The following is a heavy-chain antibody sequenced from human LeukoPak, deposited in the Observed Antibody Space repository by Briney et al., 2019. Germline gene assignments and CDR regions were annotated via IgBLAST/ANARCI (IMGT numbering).Heavy chain of an antibody. CDR1: GSHFRSYA. Sequence: SVKVFCKASGSHFRSYAIRLVRQAPGTGLWLVGGIIPIFGTANYAQKFQGRVTITADESTSTAYMELSSLRSEDTAVYYCARVVSNYYYGMDVWGQGTTVTVSS. V-gene: IGHV1-69*13. CDR2: IIPIFGTA. CDR3: ARVVSNYYYGMDV. J-gene: IGHJ6*02.